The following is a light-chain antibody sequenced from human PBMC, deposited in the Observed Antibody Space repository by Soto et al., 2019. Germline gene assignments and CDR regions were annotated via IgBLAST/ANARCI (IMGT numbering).Light chain of an antibody. J-gene: IGKJ5*01. CDR1: QTVSTTS. CDR2: GTS. Sequence: EIVLTQSPGTLSLSPGERATLSCRASQTVSTTSLAWYQQKPGQAPRVLIFGTSSRATGIPDRFSGSGSGTDFTLTISRLEPEDFAVYYCQQYGNSPITFGQGTRLEIK. V-gene: IGKV3-20*01. CDR3: QQYGNSPIT.